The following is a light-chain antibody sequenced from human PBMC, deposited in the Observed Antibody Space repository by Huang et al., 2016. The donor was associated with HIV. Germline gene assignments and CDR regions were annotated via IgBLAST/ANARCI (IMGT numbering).Light chain of an antibody. CDR1: QNINRY. V-gene: IGKV1-39*01. J-gene: IGKJ2*01. CDR3: QQSAVTPRT. Sequence: DIQITQSPSSLSASVGDRVIITCRASQNINRYLNWYQQKPGKAPKLLISGASKLQGGVPSSFSGSGSGTHFTLAISSLQPEDSATYYCQQSAVTPRTFGQGTKLEI. CDR2: GAS.